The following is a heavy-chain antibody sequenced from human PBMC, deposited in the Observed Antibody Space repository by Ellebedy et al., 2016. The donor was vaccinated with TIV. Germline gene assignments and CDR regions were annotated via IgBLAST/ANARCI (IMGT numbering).Heavy chain of an antibody. CDR3: ARKGTTTGTISDY. CDR2: INTNTGNP. V-gene: IGHV7-4-1*02. CDR1: GYTFTSYA. J-gene: IGHJ4*02. D-gene: IGHD1-1*01. Sequence: AASVQVSCKASGYTFTSYAMNWVRQAPGQGLEWMGWINTNTGNPTYAQGFTGRFVFSLDTSVSTAYLQISSLKAEDTAVYYGARKGTTTGTISDYWGQGTLVTVSS.